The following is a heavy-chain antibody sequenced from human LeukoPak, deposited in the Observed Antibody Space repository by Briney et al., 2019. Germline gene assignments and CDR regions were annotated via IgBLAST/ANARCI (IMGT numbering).Heavy chain of an antibody. CDR3: TRIKYSTSWSGDY. V-gene: IGHV3-53*05. J-gene: IGHJ4*02. Sequence: PGGSLRLSCAASGFTVSSNYMSWVRQAPGKGLEWVSVIYSGGSTYYADSVKGRFSISRDNSKNTMYLRMNSLRAEDTAIYYCTRIKYSTSWSGDYWGQGALVTVSS. CDR2: IYSGGST. D-gene: IGHD6-13*01. CDR1: GFTVSSNY.